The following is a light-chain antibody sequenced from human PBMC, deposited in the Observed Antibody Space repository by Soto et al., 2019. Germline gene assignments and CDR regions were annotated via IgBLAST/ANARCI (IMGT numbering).Light chain of an antibody. CDR2: GAS. V-gene: IGKV3D-15*01. Sequence: EIVMTQSPATLSWSPGEKPTLSSGPVQGVATNLPWSQQKPGQAPRLLIYGASTRATGIPARFSGSGSGTEFTLTISSLQSEDFAVYYCQQYNNWPRTFGQGTKVEIK. CDR3: QQYNNWPRT. CDR1: QGVATN. J-gene: IGKJ1*01.